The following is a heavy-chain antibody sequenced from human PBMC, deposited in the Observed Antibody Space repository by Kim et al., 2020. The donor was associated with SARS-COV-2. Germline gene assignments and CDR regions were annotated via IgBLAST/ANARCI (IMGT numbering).Heavy chain of an antibody. CDR3: ARGRAGSSWYPFVF. J-gene: IGHJ4*02. Sequence: SVTLSLTCAVYGGSFSGYYWSWIRQPPGKGLEWIGEINHSGSTNYNPSLKSRVTISVDTSKNQFSLKLSSVTAADTAVYYCARGRAGSSWYPFVFWGQGTLVTVSS. CDR1: GGSFSGYY. D-gene: IGHD6-13*01. V-gene: IGHV4-34*01. CDR2: INHSGST.